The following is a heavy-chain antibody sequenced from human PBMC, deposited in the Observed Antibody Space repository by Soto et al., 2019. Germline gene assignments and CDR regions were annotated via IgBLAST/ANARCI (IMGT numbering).Heavy chain of an antibody. CDR1: GFPFSGYA. J-gene: IGHJ4*02. CDR2: IYYNGGNK. Sequence: LRLSCEASGFPFSGYAMHWVRQAPGKGLEWVAVIYYNGGNKYYADSVKGRFTISRDNSKNTLFLQMNSLRAEDTAVYYCATIKPGGYDYLDYWGQGTQVTVSS. CDR3: ATIKPGGYDYLDY. D-gene: IGHD2-8*02. V-gene: IGHV3-30-3*01.